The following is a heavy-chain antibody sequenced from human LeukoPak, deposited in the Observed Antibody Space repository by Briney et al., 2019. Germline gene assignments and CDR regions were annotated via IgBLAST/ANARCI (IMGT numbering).Heavy chain of an antibody. Sequence: GRSLRLSCAASGFTFSNVWMNWVRQAPGKGLEWVGRIRSKTHGEAIEYAAPVRGRFTISRDDSKKTLYLQLNSLKTEDTTVYYCLTEVIIAVTGNDYWGQGSLVTVSS. CDR1: GFTFSNVW. CDR3: LTEVIIAVTGNDY. D-gene: IGHD2-21*02. CDR2: IRSKTHGEAI. J-gene: IGHJ4*02. V-gene: IGHV3-15*07.